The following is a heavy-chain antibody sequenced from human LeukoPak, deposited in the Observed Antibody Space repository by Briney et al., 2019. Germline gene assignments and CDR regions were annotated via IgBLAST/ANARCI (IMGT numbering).Heavy chain of an antibody. V-gene: IGHV4-38-2*02. CDR3: ARPLWELLSARSWYFDL. J-gene: IGHJ2*01. CDR1: GYSISSGYY. CDR2: IYHSGST. D-gene: IGHD1-26*01. Sequence: PSETLSLTCTVSGYSISSGYYWGWIRQPPGKGLEWIGSIYHSGSTYYNPSLKSRVTISVDTSKNQFSLKLSSVTAADTAVYYCARPLWELLSARSWYFDLWDRGTLVTVSS.